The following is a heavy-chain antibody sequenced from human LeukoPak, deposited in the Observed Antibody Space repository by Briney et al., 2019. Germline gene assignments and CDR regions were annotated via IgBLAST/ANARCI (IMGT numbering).Heavy chain of an antibody. Sequence: SETLSLTCTVSGGSISSGNYYWSWIRQHPGKGLEWIGYIHHSGSTYYNPSLKSRVIISVDTSKNQFSLKLNSVTAADTAVYYCARAPGVDDYVWGSYRYSGLNFDYWGQGTLVTVSS. D-gene: IGHD3-16*02. CDR2: IHHSGST. CDR1: GGSISSGNYY. J-gene: IGHJ4*02. CDR3: ARAPGVDDYVWGSYRYSGLNFDY. V-gene: IGHV4-31*03.